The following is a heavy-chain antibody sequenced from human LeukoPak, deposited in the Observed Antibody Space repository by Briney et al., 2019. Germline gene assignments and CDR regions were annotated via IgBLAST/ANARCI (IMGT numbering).Heavy chain of an antibody. J-gene: IGHJ5*02. CDR2: IYNGGII. Sequence: PSETLSLTCTVSGDSISRYYWSWIRQPAGKGLEWIGRIYNGGIITYNPSLKSRVTMSIDTSNNQFSLRLRFVTAADTAVYYCARDSGTTGEVKFDPWGQGTLVTVSS. D-gene: IGHD3-10*01. CDR3: ARDSGTTGEVKFDP. CDR1: GDSISRYY. V-gene: IGHV4-4*07.